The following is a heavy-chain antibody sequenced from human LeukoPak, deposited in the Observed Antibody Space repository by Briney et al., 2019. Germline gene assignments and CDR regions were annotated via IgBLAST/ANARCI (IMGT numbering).Heavy chain of an antibody. CDR3: ARHNGDYAAFDI. J-gene: IGHJ3*02. Sequence: SETLSLTCSVSGGFISLYYWSWIRQPPGKGLEWLGYIYYTGSTFYNPSLKSRVTVSKDASKTQCSLKLTSVTAADTAVYYCARHNGDYAAFDIWGQGTVVIVSS. CDR1: GGFISLYY. V-gene: IGHV4-59*08. CDR2: IYYTGST. D-gene: IGHD4-17*01.